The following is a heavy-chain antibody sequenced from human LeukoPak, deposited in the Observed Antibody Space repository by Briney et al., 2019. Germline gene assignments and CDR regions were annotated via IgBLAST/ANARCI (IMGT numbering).Heavy chain of an antibody. J-gene: IGHJ5*02. D-gene: IGHD3-9*01. CDR1: GYTFTSYG. Sequence: GASVKVSCKASGYTFTSYGISWVRRAPGQGLEWMGWISAYNGNTNYAQKLQGRVTMTTDTSTSTAYMELRSLRSDDTAVYYCARSPVLRYFDWSANGNWFDPWGQGTLVTVSS. V-gene: IGHV1-18*01. CDR3: ARSPVLRYFDWSANGNWFDP. CDR2: ISAYNGNT.